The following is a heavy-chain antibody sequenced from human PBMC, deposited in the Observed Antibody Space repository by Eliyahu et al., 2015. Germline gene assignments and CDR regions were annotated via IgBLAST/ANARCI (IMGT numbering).Heavy chain of an antibody. CDR2: XNPNSGAT. J-gene: IGHJ4*02. D-gene: IGHD1-1*01. Sequence: QVQLVQSGAEVKKSGASVKVSCKASGYTFTGHYMTWVRQAPGQGLEWMGWXNPNSGATNYAQKFQGRVTMTRDTSINTAYMELSRLISDDTAIYYCARGEVTEARTLDHFNYWGQGTLVTVSS. CDR3: ARGEVTEARTLDHFNY. CDR1: GYTFTGHY. V-gene: IGHV1-2*02.